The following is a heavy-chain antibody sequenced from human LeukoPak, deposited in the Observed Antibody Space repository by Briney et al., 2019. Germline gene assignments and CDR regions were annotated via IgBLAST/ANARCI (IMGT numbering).Heavy chain of an antibody. CDR2: IYYSGST. J-gene: IGHJ5*02. V-gene: IGHV4-39*01. CDR3: ARHVGLNWFDP. CDR1: GGSISSSSYY. Sequence: SETLSLTCTVSGGSISSSSYYWGWIRQPPGKGLEWIGSIYYSGSTYYNPSLKSRVTISVDTSKNQFSLKLSSVTAADTAVYYYARHVGLNWFDPWGQGTLVTVSS. D-gene: IGHD2-15*01.